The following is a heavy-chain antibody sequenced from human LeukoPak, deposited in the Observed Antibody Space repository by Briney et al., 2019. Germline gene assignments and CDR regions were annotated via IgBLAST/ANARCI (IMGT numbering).Heavy chain of an antibody. CDR2: ISYDGSNK. CDR1: GFTFSSYG. V-gene: IGHV3-30*18. D-gene: IGHD2-2*01. J-gene: IGHJ6*04. Sequence: GGSLRLSCAASGFTFSSYGMHWVRQAPGKGLEWVAVISYDGSNKYYADSVKGRFTISRDNSKNTLYLQMNSLRAEDTAVYYCGKDQGFCSSPSGYPLYNSVMNVGGKGTT. CDR3: GKDQGFCSSPSGYPLYNSVMNV.